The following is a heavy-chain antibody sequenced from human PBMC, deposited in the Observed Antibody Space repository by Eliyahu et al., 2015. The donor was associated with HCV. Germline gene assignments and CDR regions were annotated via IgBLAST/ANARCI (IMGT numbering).Heavy chain of an antibody. V-gene: IGHV3-48*03. CDR1: GFTFSSYE. CDR2: IGSRGRSI. CDR3: VRQHSGMDV. Sequence: EVQLVESGGGLVQPGGSLRLSCAASGFTFSSYEMNWVRQAPGKGLEWVSYIGSRGRSIYYVDSVKGRFTISRDNAKNSLYLQMSSLRAEDTAVYYCVRQHSGMDVWGQGTTVTVSS. J-gene: IGHJ6*02.